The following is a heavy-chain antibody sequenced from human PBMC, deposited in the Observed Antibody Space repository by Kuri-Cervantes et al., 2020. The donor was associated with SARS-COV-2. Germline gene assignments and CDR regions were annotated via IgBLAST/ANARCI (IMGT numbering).Heavy chain of an antibody. D-gene: IGHD3-3*01. CDR1: GGSISSGGYY. V-gene: IGHV4-30-2*01. Sequence: SETLSLTCTVSGGSISSGGYYWSWIRQPPGKGLEWIGYIYHSGSTYYNPSLKSRVTISVDRSKNQFSLKLSSVTAADTAVYYCASRNDDFWSGPPYYYYYMDVWGKGTTVTVSS. J-gene: IGHJ6*03. CDR3: ASRNDDFWSGPPYYYYYMDV. CDR2: IYHSGST.